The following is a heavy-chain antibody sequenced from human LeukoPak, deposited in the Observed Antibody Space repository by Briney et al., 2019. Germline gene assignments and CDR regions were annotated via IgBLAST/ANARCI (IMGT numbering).Heavy chain of an antibody. J-gene: IGHJ4*02. V-gene: IGHV1-46*01. CDR2: INPSGGST. CDR1: GYTFTSYY. D-gene: IGHD1-26*01. CDR3: ARDHPPYSGSYRRSYYFDY. Sequence: ASVKVSCKASGYTFTSYYMHWVRQAPGQGLEWMGIINPSGGSTSYAQKFQGRVTMTRDTSTSTVYTELSSLRSEDTAVYYCARDHPPYSGSYRRSYYFDYWAREPWSPSPQ.